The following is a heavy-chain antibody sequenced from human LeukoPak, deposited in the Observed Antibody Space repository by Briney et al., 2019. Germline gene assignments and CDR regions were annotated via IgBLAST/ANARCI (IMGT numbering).Heavy chain of an antibody. CDR3: ASGHGDYALDY. V-gene: IGHV3-7*01. D-gene: IGHD4-17*01. J-gene: IGHJ4*02. CDR1: GFTLSSYW. CDR2: IKQDGSEK. Sequence: GGSLRLSCAASGFTLSSYWMSWVRQAPGKGLEWVANIKQDGSEKYYVDSVKGRFTISRDNAKNSLYLQMSSLRAEDAAVYYCASGHGDYALDYWGQGALVTVSS.